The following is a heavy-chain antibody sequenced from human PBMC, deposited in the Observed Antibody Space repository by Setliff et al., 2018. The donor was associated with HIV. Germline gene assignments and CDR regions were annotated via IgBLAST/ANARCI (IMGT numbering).Heavy chain of an antibody. CDR3: AIGSSNWPHRPNNYYFDY. CDR1: GDTFTTYA. D-gene: IGHD6-13*01. J-gene: IGHJ4*02. V-gene: IGHV1-3*01. CDR2: INAGNGDT. Sequence: ASVKVSCKSSGDTFTTYALHWVRQASGQRLEWMGWINAGNGDTKSSQKFQGRVTITRDTSASTAYMELSSLRSEDTGVYYCAIGSSNWPHRPNNYYFDYWGQGTPVTVSS.